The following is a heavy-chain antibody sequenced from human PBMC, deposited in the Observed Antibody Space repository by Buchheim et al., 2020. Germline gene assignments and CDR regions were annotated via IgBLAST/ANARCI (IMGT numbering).Heavy chain of an antibody. CDR2: IYYSGST. V-gene: IGHV4-39*01. D-gene: IGHD3-3*01. CDR1: GGSISSSSYY. J-gene: IGHJ4*02. Sequence: QLQLQESGPGLVKPSETLSLTCTVSGGSISSSSYYWGWIRQPPGKGLEWIGSIYYSGSTYYNPSLKSRVTISVDTSKNQFSLKLSSVTAADTAVYYCARHKTGSGYDFWSGYYTVDYWGQGTL. CDR3: ARHKTGSGYDFWSGYYTVDY.